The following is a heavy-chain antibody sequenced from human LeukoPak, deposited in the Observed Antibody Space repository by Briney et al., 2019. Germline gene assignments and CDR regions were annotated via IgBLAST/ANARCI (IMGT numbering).Heavy chain of an antibody. CDR3: AKVGANYYYYYGMDV. CDR2: ISYDGSNK. CDR1: GFTFSSYG. D-gene: IGHD1-26*01. Sequence: GGSLRLSCAASGFTFSSYGMHWVRQAPGKGLAWVAVISYDGSNKYYADSVKGRFTISRDNYKNTLYLQMNSLRAEDTAVYYCAKVGANYYYYYGMDVWGKGTTVTVSS. J-gene: IGHJ6*04. V-gene: IGHV3-30*18.